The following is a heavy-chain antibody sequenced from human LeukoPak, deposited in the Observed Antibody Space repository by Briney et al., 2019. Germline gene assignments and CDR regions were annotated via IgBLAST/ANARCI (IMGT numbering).Heavy chain of an antibody. D-gene: IGHD5-12*01. Sequence: SETLSLTCAVYVGSFSGYHWNWIRQPPGKGLEWIGEINHSGSTNYNPSLKSRVTISVDTSKNQVSLKLRSVTAADTAVYYCARTAEGYAGGPGYSYYYYMDVWGKGTTVTISS. J-gene: IGHJ6*03. V-gene: IGHV4-34*01. CDR3: ARTAEGYAGGPGYSYYYYMDV. CDR1: VGSFSGYH. CDR2: INHSGST.